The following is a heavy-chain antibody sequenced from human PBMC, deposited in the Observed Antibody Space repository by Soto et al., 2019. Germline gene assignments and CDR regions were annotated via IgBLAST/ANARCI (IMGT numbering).Heavy chain of an antibody. CDR1: GFSVSTNY. J-gene: IGHJ4*02. V-gene: IGHV3-53*01. Sequence: EVQLVESGGDLIQPGGSLRLSCAASGFSVSTNYMTWVRQAPGKGLEWVSVIYSGGSTYYADSVKGRFTISRDSSKNTLYLQMNSLRAEDTAVYYCARGSGSLYYFDYWGQGTLVTVSS. CDR2: IYSGGST. D-gene: IGHD1-26*01. CDR3: ARGSGSLYYFDY.